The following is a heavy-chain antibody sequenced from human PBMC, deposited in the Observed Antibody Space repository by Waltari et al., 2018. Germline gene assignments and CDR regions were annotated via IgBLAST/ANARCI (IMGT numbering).Heavy chain of an antibody. CDR2: FSYNANT. CDR3: ARPGRVGGGSLMGLDY. V-gene: IGHV4-39*01. J-gene: IGHJ4*02. CDR1: GGSISSPSYS. Sequence: QLQLQESGPGLVKTSETLSLTCSVSGGSISSPSYSWGWIRQPPGKGLEWIGSFSYNANTYYNPSLKSRITISVDTSKNQFSLQLRSVTAADTAMYYCARPGRVGGGSLMGLDYWGQGTLVTVSS. D-gene: IGHD2-15*01.